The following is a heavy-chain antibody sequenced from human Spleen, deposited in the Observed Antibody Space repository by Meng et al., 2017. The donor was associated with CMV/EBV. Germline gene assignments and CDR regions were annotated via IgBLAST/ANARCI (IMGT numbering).Heavy chain of an antibody. D-gene: IGHD3-10*01. Sequence: QVQLQESGPGLVKPSETLSLTCTVSGGSISSYYWSWIRQPPGKGLEWIGYIYYSGSTNYNPSLKSRVTISVDTSKNQFSLKLSSVTAADTAVYYCARDRRGNFDYWGQGTLVTSPQ. CDR1: GGSISSYY. CDR2: IYYSGST. V-gene: IGHV4-59*01. J-gene: IGHJ4*02. CDR3: ARDRRGNFDY.